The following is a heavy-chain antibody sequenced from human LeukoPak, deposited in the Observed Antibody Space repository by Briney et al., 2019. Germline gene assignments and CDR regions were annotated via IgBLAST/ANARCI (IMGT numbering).Heavy chain of an antibody. D-gene: IGHD3-3*01. CDR1: GGSISSYY. V-gene: IGHV4-59*08. J-gene: IGHJ4*02. CDR2: IYYSGST. CDR3: ARARFWSGYYPFDY. Sequence: SETLSLTCTVSGGSISSYYWSWIRQPPGKGLEWIGYIYYSGSTNYNPSLKSRVTISVDTSKNQFSLKLSSVTAADTAVYYCARARFWSGYYPFDYWGQGTLVTVSS.